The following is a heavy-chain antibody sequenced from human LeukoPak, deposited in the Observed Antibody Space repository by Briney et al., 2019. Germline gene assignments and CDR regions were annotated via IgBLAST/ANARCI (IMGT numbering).Heavy chain of an antibody. CDR3: AKTMGTSWDFDY. V-gene: IGHV3-33*06. J-gene: IGHJ4*02. CDR2: IWYDGSNK. CDR1: GFTFSSYG. Sequence: GGSLRLSCAASGFTFSSYGMHWVRQAPGKGLEWVAVIWYDGSNKYYADSVKGRFTISRDNSKNRLYLQMNSLRAEDTAVYYCAKTMGTSWDFDYWGQGTLVTVSS. D-gene: IGHD2-2*01.